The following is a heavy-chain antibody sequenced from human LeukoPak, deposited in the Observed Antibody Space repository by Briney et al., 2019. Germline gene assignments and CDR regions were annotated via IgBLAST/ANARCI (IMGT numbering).Heavy chain of an antibody. CDR1: GGTFSSYA. J-gene: IGHJ5*02. CDR2: IIPIFGTA. CDR3: AREEDRWFDP. Sequence: ASVKVSCKASGGTFSSYAISWVRQAPGQGLEWMGGIIPIFGTANYAQKFQGRVTITADESTSAAYMELSSLRSEDTAVYYCAREEDRWFDPWGQGTPVTVSS. V-gene: IGHV1-69*01.